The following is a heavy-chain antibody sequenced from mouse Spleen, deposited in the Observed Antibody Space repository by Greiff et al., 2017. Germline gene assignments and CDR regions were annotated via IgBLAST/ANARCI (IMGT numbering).Heavy chain of an antibody. V-gene: IGHV1-80*01. CDR3: ARSIYYYDGSSSYWYFDV. CDR2: IYPGDGDT. D-gene: IGHD1-1*01. CDR1: GYAFSSYW. J-gene: IGHJ1*01. Sequence: QVQLQQSGAELVKPGASVKISCKASGYAFSSYWMNWVKQRPGKGLEWIGQIYPGDGDTNYNGKFKGKATLTADKSSSTAYMQLSSLTSEDSAVYFCARSIYYYDGSSSYWYFDVWGAGTTVTVSS.